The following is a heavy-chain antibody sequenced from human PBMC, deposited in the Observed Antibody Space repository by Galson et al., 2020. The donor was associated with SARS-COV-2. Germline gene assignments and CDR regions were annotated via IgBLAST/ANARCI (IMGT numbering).Heavy chain of an antibody. D-gene: IGHD3-22*01. CDR3: VRVDSSGYFNWFDP. J-gene: IGHJ5*02. CDR1: GFTVSSNY. CDR2: IYSGGST. V-gene: IGHV3-53*01. Sequence: GGSLRLSCAASGFTVSSNYMSWVRQAPGKGLEWVSVIYSGGSTYYADSVKGRFTISRDNSKNTLYLQMNSLRAEDTAVYYCVRVDSSGYFNWFDPWGQGALVTVSS.